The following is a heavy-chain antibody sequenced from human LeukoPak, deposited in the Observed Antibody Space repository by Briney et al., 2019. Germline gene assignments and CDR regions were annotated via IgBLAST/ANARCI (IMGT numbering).Heavy chain of an antibody. Sequence: GGSLRLSCAASGFTFSSYWMSWVRQAPGKGLEWVANIKQDGSEKYYVDSVKGRFSISRGNAKNSLYLQMNSLRAEDTAVYYCARDINYYDSSGYSSRCFDPWGQGTLVTVSS. CDR1: GFTFSSYW. V-gene: IGHV3-7*01. CDR3: ARDINYYDSSGYSSRCFDP. D-gene: IGHD3-22*01. CDR2: IKQDGSEK. J-gene: IGHJ5*02.